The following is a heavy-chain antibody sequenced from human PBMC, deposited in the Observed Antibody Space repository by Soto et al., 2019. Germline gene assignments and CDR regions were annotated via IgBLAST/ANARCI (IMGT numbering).Heavy chain of an antibody. V-gene: IGHV4-4*02. D-gene: IGHD1-26*01. Sequence: QVQLQESGPGLVKPSGTLSLTCAVSGGSISSSNWWSWVRQPPGKGLEWIGEIYHSGSTNYNPSHTTRVTISVDKSKNQFSLTLSSVTAADTAVYYCARVSGSYYYGMDVWGKGITFTVSS. CDR3: ARVSGSYYYGMDV. CDR2: IYHSGST. J-gene: IGHJ6*04. CDR1: GGSISSSNW.